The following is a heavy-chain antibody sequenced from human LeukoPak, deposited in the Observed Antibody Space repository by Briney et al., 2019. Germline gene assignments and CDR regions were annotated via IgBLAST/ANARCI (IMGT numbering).Heavy chain of an antibody. CDR1: GGTFSSYA. CDR3: ARDHGYCSSTSCYVQFDY. V-gene: IGHV7-4-1*02. J-gene: IGHJ4*02. CDR2: INTNTGNP. Sequence: EASVKVSCKASGGTFSSYAISWVRQAPGQGLEWMGWINTNTGNPTYAQGFTGRFVFSLDTSVSTAYLQISSLKAEDTAVYYCARDHGYCSSTSCYVQFDYWGQGTLVTVSS. D-gene: IGHD2-2*01.